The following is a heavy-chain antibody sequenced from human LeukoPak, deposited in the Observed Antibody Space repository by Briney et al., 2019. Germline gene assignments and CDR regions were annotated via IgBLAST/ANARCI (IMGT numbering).Heavy chain of an antibody. D-gene: IGHD3-10*01. CDR3: ARRSYYGSGSYHN. J-gene: IGHJ4*02. CDR1: GFTFSSYW. CDR2: IKQDGSEK. Sequence: QTGGSLRLSRAASGFTFSSYWMSWVRQAPGKGLEWVANIKQDGSEKYYVDSVKGRFTISRDNAKNSLYLQMNSLRAEDTAVYYCARRSYYGSGSYHNWGQGTLVTVSS. V-gene: IGHV3-7*01.